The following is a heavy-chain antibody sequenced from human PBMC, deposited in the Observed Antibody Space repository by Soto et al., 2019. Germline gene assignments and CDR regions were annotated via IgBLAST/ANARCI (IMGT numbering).Heavy chain of an antibody. J-gene: IGHJ6*02. CDR2: IIPIFGTA. CDR3: ARASLVVPAAALYYYYGMDV. CDR1: GGTFSSYA. Sequence: SVKVSCKASGGTFSSYAISWVRQAPEQGLEWMGGIIPIFGTANYAQKFQGRVTITADESTSTAYMELSSLRSEDTAVYYCARASLVVPAAALYYYYGMDVWGQGTTVTVSS. V-gene: IGHV1-69*13. D-gene: IGHD2-2*01.